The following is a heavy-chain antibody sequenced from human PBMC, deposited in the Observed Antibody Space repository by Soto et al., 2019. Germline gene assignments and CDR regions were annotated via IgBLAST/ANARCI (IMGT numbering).Heavy chain of an antibody. J-gene: IGHJ6*02. CDR2: IYHSGST. CDR3: AHSSGWYSDYYYGMDV. CDR1: GGSISSSNW. Sequence: SETLSLTCAVSGGSISSSNWWSWVRQPPGKGLEWIGEIYHSGSTNYNPSLKSRVTISVDKSKNQFSLKLSSVTAADTAVYYCAHSSGWYSDYYYGMDVWGQGTKVTV. V-gene: IGHV4-4*02. D-gene: IGHD6-19*01.